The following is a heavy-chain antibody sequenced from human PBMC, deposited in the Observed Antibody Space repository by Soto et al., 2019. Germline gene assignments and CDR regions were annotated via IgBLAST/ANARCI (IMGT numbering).Heavy chain of an antibody. CDR1: GYIFVNYG. D-gene: IGHD3-16*01. CDR2: ISPYTGNT. V-gene: IGHV1-18*01. J-gene: IGHJ6*02. Sequence: QVQLVQSGDELKKPGASVKVSCKASGYIFVNYGIAWVRQAPGQGLEWMGWISPYTGNTHSATKVQGRLTMTTDTSTSTAYMDLGSLTSDDTAVYYCVMVDNYVTPTPQDAWGQGTTVTVSS. CDR3: VMVDNYVTPTPQDA.